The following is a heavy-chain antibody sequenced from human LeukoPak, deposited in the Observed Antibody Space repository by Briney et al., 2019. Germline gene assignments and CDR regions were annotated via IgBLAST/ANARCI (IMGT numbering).Heavy chain of an antibody. CDR2: IIPILGIA. V-gene: IGHV1-69*04. CDR3: ARDYLSRFGNWFDP. Sequence: GASVKVSCKASGGTFSSYAISWVRQAPGQGLEWMGRIIPILGIANYAQKSQGRVTITADKSTSTAYMELSSLRSEDTAVYYFARDYLSRFGNWFDPWGQGTLVTVSS. J-gene: IGHJ5*02. D-gene: IGHD3-10*01. CDR1: GGTFSSYA.